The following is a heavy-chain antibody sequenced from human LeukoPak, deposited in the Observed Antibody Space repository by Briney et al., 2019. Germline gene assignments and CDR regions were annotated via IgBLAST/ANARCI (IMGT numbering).Heavy chain of an antibody. J-gene: IGHJ4*02. CDR1: GASISSYQ. V-gene: IGHV4-59*01. CDR3: ARDMGNYFDY. D-gene: IGHD7-27*01. CDR2: IFYTGST. Sequence: SETLSLTCTVSGASISSYQWSWIRQPPGKGLEWIGFIFYTGSTNYNPSLKSRVTISVDTSKNQFSLKLSSVTAADTAVYYCARDMGNYFDYWGQGTLVTVSS.